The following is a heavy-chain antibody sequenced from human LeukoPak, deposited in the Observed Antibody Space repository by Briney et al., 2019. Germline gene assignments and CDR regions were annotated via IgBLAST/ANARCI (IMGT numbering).Heavy chain of an antibody. D-gene: IGHD5-24*01. J-gene: IGHJ4*02. CDR1: GFTFSNAW. CDR2: IKSKTDGGTT. Sequence: GGSLRLSCAASGFTFSNAWMSWVRQAPGKGLEWVGRIKSKTDGGTTDYAAPVKGRFTISRDDSKNTLYLQMNSLKTEDTAVYYCTTEALGGYNYSGFDYWGQGTLVTVSS. CDR3: TTEALGGYNYSGFDY. V-gene: IGHV3-15*01.